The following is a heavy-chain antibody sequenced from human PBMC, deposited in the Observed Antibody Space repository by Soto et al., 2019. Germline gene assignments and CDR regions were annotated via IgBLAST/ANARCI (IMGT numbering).Heavy chain of an antibody. Sequence: EVQLVESGGGLVQPGGSLRLSCAASGFTFSSYKMNWVRQAPGKGLEWVSYISSSGNTIHYADSVKGRFTISRDNAKKSLYMQRNSLRSEDTAVYYCSRDEYGGAYDYWGQGTLVTVSS. CDR3: SRDEYGGAYDY. CDR1: GFTFSSYK. J-gene: IGHJ4*02. D-gene: IGHD4-17*01. CDR2: ISSSGNTI. V-gene: IGHV3-48*03.